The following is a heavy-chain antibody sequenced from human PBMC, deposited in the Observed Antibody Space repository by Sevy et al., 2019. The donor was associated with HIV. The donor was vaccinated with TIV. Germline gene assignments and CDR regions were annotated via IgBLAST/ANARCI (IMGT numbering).Heavy chain of an antibody. CDR2: IFSSGST. D-gene: IGHD6-19*01. J-gene: IGHJ4*02. CDR1: GFTVNDKY. V-gene: IGHV3-66*02. Sequence: GGSLRLSCAISGFTVNDKYIIWVRQAPGKGLEWVSVIFSSGSTYYADSAKGRFTISRDNSKNTVYLQMNRLGAEDTAVYYCVSLFLSYRSGWSYFDYWGQGTLVTVSS. CDR3: VSLFLSYRSGWSYFDY.